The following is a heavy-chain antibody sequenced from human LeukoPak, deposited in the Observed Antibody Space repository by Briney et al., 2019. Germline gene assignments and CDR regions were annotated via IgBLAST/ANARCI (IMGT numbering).Heavy chain of an antibody. CDR3: ARQWVVRGVPRWFDP. CDR1: GYSFTSHW. CDR2: IYPGDSDT. J-gene: IGHJ5*02. D-gene: IGHD3-10*01. V-gene: IGHV5-51*01. Sequence: GESLKISCKGSGYSFTSHWIGWVRQMPGKGLEWMGIIYPGDSDTRYSPSFQGQVTISADKSISTAYLQWSSLKASDTAMYYCARQWVVRGVPRWFDPWAREPWSPSPQ.